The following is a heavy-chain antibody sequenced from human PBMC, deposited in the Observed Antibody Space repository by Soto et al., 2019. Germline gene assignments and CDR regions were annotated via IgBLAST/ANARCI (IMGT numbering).Heavy chain of an antibody. J-gene: IGHJ6*02. Sequence: SVKVSCKASGYTFTSYGISWVGQAAGQGGEGRGWISAYNANTTYAQKLQGRVPMTPDTSTSTAYMALSSLRSDDPAVYSCARSGDDFWIGYLLTTGTETYYYYGMDVWGQGTTVTVSS. CDR2: ISAYNANT. V-gene: IGHV1-18*01. CDR1: GYTFTSYG. D-gene: IGHD3-3*01. CDR3: ARSGDDFWIGYLLTTGTETYYYYGMDV.